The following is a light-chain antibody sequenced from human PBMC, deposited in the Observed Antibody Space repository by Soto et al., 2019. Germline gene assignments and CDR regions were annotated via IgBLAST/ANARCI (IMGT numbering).Light chain of an antibody. J-gene: IGKJ1*01. CDR3: HQYNDWPRT. Sequence: EIVVTQSPATLSVSPGESATLSCRATQTLSVNLVWYQQKPGQAPRLLIYGASRRATGIPARFSGSGSGTEFTLTISSLQSEDFAVYYCHQYNDWPRTFGQGTKVEIK. CDR2: GAS. V-gene: IGKV3-15*01. CDR1: QTLSVN.